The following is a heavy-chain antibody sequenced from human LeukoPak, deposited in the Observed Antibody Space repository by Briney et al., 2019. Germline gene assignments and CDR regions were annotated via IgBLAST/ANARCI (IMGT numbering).Heavy chain of an antibody. D-gene: IGHD2-2*01. CDR1: GDTCTSYA. J-gene: IGHJ3*02. CDR2: INAGNGNT. CDR3: ASTAANDAFDI. Sequence: ASVKSSCKASGDTCTSYAMHWVRKATGQMLQWMGWINAGNGNTKYSQKFQGRVTITRDTSASTAYMELSSLRSEDTAVYYCASTAANDAFDIWGQGTMVTVSS. V-gene: IGHV1-3*01.